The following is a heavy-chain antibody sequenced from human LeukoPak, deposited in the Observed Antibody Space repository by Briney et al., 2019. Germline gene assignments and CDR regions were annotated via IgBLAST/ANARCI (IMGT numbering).Heavy chain of an antibody. CDR1: GFTFGSSV. CDR3: AKTGTYSSSWPNWFDP. D-gene: IGHD6-13*01. V-gene: IGHV3-23*01. CDR2: ISGSGGST. J-gene: IGHJ5*02. Sequence: GGSLRLSCAASGFTFGSSVMSWVRQAPGKGLEWVSAISGSGGSTYYADSVKGRFTISRDNSKNTLYLQMNSLRAEDTAVYYCAKTGTYSSSWPNWFDPWGQGTLVTVSS.